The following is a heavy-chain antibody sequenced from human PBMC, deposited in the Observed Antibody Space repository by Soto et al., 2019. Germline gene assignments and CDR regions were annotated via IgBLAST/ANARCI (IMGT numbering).Heavy chain of an antibody. J-gene: IGHJ4*02. CDR3: ARRGSGSYYDY. Sequence: EVQLLESGGGLVQPGGSLRLSCAASGFTFSSYAMSWVRQAPGKGLERVSVISGSGGSTYYADSVKGRFTISRDNSKNPLNLPMNSLRAEETAVYYCARRGSGSYYDYWGQGTLVTVSS. CDR2: ISGSGGST. D-gene: IGHD1-26*01. CDR1: GFTFSSYA. V-gene: IGHV3-23*01.